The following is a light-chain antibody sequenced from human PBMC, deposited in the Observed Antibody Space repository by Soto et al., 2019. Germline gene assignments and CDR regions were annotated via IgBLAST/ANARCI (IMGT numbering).Light chain of an antibody. Sequence: EIVLTQSRATLSLSPGARAALSCRASQSVRSYLAWYQQKPGQAPRLLIYDASNRATGIPARFSGSGSGTDFTLTISSLEPEDFAVYYCQQRSYWLTFGGGTKVDIK. V-gene: IGKV3-11*01. CDR2: DAS. CDR1: QSVRSY. J-gene: IGKJ4*01. CDR3: QQRSYWLT.